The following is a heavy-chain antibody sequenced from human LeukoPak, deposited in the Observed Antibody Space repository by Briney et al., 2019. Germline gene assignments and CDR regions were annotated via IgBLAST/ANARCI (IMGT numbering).Heavy chain of an antibody. CDR2: TNHSGST. J-gene: IGHJ2*01. D-gene: IGHD2-2*01. CDR1: GGSFSGYS. Sequence: PSETLSLTCAVYGGSFSGYSWSWIHDRPGKGLEWVGDTNHSGSTNYIPSPKSRITISVATSKNQFSLKLSSVTAADTAVYYCARAPYCSSTSCRYFDLWGRGTLVTVSS. V-gene: IGHV4-34*01. CDR3: ARAPYCSSTSCRYFDL.